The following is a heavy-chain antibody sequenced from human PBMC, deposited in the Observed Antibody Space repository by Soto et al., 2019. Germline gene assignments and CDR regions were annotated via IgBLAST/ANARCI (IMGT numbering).Heavy chain of an antibody. J-gene: IGHJ5*02. V-gene: IGHV4-61*01. CDR3: ARDGQGYSYGYGQYNWFDP. CDR2: IYYSGST. D-gene: IGHD5-18*01. Sequence: SEILCLSCTVSGGSVSSGSYYWSWIRQPPGKGLEWIGYIYYSGSTNYNPSLKSRVTISVDTSKNQFSLKLSSVTAADTAVYYCARDGQGYSYGYGQYNWFDPWGQGTLVTVSS. CDR1: GGSVSSGSYY.